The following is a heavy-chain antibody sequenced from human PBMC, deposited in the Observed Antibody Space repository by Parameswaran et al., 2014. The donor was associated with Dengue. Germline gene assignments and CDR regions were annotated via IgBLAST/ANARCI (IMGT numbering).Heavy chain of an antibody. J-gene: IGHJ6*02. Sequence: SWVRQAPGQGLEWMGWISAYNGNTNYAQKLQGRVTMTTDTSTSTAYMELRSLRSDDTAVYYCARDAWLVVVAATLPDVYYYYGMDVWGQGTTVTVSS. D-gene: IGHD2-15*01. CDR3: ARDAWLVVVAATLPDVYYYYGMDV. V-gene: IGHV1-18*01. CDR2: ISAYNGNT.